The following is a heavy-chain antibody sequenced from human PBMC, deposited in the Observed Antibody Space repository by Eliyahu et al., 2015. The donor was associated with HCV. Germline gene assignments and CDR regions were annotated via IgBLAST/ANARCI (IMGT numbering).Heavy chain of an antibody. CDR2: IGGSGEPI. CDR1: EFLFSDYF. CDR3: ARGWDYGDQPPYYGMDL. D-gene: IGHD4-17*01. J-gene: IGHJ6*02. Sequence: QVQLVESGGGLVKXGGSXXXSCAAXEFLFSDYFMTWIRQXPEKELEWVSYIGGSGEPIYYADSVKGRFTISRDNAKRSLYLEINSLRAEDTAVYYCARGWDYGDQPPYYGMDLWGQGTTVIVS. V-gene: IGHV3-11*04.